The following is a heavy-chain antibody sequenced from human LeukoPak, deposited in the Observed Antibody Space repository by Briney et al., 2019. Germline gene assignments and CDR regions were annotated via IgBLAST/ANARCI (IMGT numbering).Heavy chain of an antibody. CDR3: ASDYGGNTGNFDY. CDR2: IYYSGSP. Sequence: PSETLSLTCTVSGGSISSSTYCWGCIRQPPGKGLEWIASIYYSGSPYYNPSLKSRTTISVDTSKNQFSLKLSSVTAADTAVYYCASDYGGNTGNFDYWGRGTLVTVSS. CDR1: GGSISSSTYC. V-gene: IGHV4-39*07. D-gene: IGHD4-23*01. J-gene: IGHJ4*02.